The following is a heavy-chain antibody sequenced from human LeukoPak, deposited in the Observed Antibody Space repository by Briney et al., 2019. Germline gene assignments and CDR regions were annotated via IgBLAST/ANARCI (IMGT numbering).Heavy chain of an antibody. CDR3: ASTMVRGVIILYGFDI. V-gene: IGHV4-30-4*01. Sequence: SETLSLTCTVSGGSISSGDYYWSWIRQPPGKGLDWIGYIYYSGSTYYNPSLKSRVTMSVDTSKNQFSLKLSSVTAADTAVYYCASTMVRGVIILYGFDIWGQGTMVTVSS. D-gene: IGHD3-10*01. CDR1: GGSISSGDYY. J-gene: IGHJ3*02. CDR2: IYYSGST.